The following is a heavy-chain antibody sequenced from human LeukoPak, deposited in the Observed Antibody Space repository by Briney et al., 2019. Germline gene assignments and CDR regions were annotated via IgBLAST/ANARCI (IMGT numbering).Heavy chain of an antibody. CDR2: ISTTGST. D-gene: IGHD1-7*01. CDR3: ARSPSTIGWNWGYYFDF. V-gene: IGHV4-4*07. CDR1: GGSISSYF. Sequence: SETLSLTCTVSGGSISSYFWSWIRQPAGRDLEWIGRISTTGSTYFNPSLQSRVRMSVDSSKTHFSLRLSSVTAADTAVYYCARSPSTIGWNWGYYFDFWGQGHLVTVSS. J-gene: IGHJ4*02.